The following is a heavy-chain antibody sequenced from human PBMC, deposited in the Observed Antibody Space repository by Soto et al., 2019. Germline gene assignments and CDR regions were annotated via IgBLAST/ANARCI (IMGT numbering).Heavy chain of an antibody. CDR2: ISGSGGST. CDR3: AKDLGSGSYYRLRY. D-gene: IGHD3-10*01. V-gene: IGHV3-23*01. J-gene: IGHJ4*02. Sequence: GGSLRLSCAASGFTFSGYAMSWVRQAPGKGLEWVSAISGSGGSTYYADSVKGRFTISRDNSKNTLYLQMNSLRAEDTAVYYCAKDLGSGSYYRLRYWGQGTLVTVSS. CDR1: GFTFSGYA.